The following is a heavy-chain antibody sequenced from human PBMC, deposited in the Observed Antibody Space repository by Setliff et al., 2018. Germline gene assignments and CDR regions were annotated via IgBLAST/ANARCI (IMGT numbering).Heavy chain of an antibody. Sequence: GGSLRLSCVAYEFTFSTYRMHWVRQAPGKGLEWVSSISPRSIYIYYADSVEGRFTISRDNSDNTLYLEMISPRAEDTAVYYCAKGGGGNYDSSAIGYYYYYYYMDVWGKGTTVTVSS. J-gene: IGHJ6*03. V-gene: IGHV3-21*04. CDR1: EFTFSTYR. D-gene: IGHD3-22*01. CDR3: AKGGGGNYDSSAIGYYYYYYYMDV. CDR2: ISPRSIYI.